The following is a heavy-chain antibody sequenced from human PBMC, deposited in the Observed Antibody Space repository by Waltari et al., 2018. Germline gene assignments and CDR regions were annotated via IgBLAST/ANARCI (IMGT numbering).Heavy chain of an antibody. V-gene: IGHV3-53*01. CDR1: GFTVSSNY. CDR2: IYSGGST. J-gene: IGHJ4*02. Sequence: EVRLVESGGGLIQPGGSLRLSCAASGFTVSSNYMSWVRQAPGKGLEWVSVIYSGGSTYYADSVKGRFTISRDNSKNTLYLQMNSLRAEDTAVYYCARAGGRGLLQWLVQYYFDYWGQGTLVTVSS. D-gene: IGHD6-19*01. CDR3: ARAGGRGLLQWLVQYYFDY.